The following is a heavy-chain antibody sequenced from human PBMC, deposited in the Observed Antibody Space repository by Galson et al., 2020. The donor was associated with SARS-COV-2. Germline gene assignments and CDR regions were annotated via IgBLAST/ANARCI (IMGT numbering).Heavy chain of an antibody. D-gene: IGHD2-2*01. CDR2: INTTNGNT. CDR3: AREGGYCTDTTCYDLFDP. CDR1: GYSFTTNA. Sequence: ASVKVSCKASGYSFTTNAIHWVRQAPGQSLEWMGWINTTNGNTKYSQKFQGRVTIARDTSATTAFMELSSLRSEDTAIYYCAREGGYCTDTTCYDLFDPWGQGTLVTVSS. J-gene: IGHJ5*02. V-gene: IGHV1-3*04.